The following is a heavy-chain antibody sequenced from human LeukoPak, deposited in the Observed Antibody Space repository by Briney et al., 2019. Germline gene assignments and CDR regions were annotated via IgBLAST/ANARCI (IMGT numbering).Heavy chain of an antibody. V-gene: IGHV4-34*01. CDR1: GGSFSGYY. Sequence: PPETLSLTCAVYGGSFSGYYWSWIRQPPGKGLEWIGEINHSGSTNYNPSLKSRVTISVDTSKNQFSLKLSSVTAADTAVYYCARDGLGYCTNGVCYTAYYFDYWGQGTLVTVSS. J-gene: IGHJ4*02. D-gene: IGHD2-8*01. CDR2: INHSGST. CDR3: ARDGLGYCTNGVCYTAYYFDY.